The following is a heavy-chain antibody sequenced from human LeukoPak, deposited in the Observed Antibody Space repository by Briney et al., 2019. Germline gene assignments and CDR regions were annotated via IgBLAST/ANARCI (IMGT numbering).Heavy chain of an antibody. CDR3: ARVKRFPTVWFDP. CDR2: MNPISGST. V-gene: IGHV1-8*01. CDR1: GYTFSSYD. D-gene: IGHD3-10*01. Sequence: VASVKVSCKASGYTFSSYDINWVRQAAGQGLEWMGWMNPISGSTGYAQKFQGRVTMTRDTSITTAFMELSSLRSDDTAIYYCARVKRFPTVWFDPWGQGTLVTVSS. J-gene: IGHJ5*02.